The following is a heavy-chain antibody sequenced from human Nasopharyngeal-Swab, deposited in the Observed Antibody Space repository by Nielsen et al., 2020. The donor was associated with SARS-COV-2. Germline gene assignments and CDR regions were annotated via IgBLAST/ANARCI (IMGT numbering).Heavy chain of an antibody. V-gene: IGHV4-31*02. Sequence: WIRQPPGKGLEWIGYIYYSGSTYYNPSLKSRVTISVDTSKNQFPLKLSSVTAADTAVYYCAREALKELLWFGESSSYYGMDVWGQGTTVTVSS. CDR2: IYYSGST. J-gene: IGHJ6*02. CDR3: AREALKELLWFGESSSYYGMDV. D-gene: IGHD3-10*01.